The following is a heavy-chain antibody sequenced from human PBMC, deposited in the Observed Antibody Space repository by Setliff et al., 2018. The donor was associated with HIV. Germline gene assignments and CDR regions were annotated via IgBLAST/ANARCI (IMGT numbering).Heavy chain of an antibody. J-gene: IGHJ6*02. CDR1: GYTFTTYF. V-gene: IGHV1-3*01. Sequence: ASVKVSCKASGYTFTTYFIHWVRQAPGQRLEWMGWVHAGNSNTKYSQKFQGRVTFTRDTSASTAYMELSSLRSEDTAVYYCARAGYYYDSSGYWGQGTTYYYYGMDVWGQGTTVTVSS. CDR2: VHAGNSNT. D-gene: IGHD3-22*01. CDR3: ARAGYYYDSSGYWGQGTTYYYYGMDV.